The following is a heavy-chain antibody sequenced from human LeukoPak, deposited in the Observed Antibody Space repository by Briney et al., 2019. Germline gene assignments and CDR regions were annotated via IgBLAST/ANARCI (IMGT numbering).Heavy chain of an antibody. CDR1: GFTFSSYS. V-gene: IGHV3-21*04. D-gene: IGHD3-22*01. CDR3: ARDTNYYDSSGYDGY. Sequence: GGSLRLSCAASGFTFSSYSMNWVRQAPGKGLEWVSSISSSSSYIYYADSVKGRFTISRDNAKNSLYLQMNSLRAEDTAVYYCARDTNYYDSSGYDGYWGQGTLVTVSS. CDR2: ISSSSSYI. J-gene: IGHJ4*02.